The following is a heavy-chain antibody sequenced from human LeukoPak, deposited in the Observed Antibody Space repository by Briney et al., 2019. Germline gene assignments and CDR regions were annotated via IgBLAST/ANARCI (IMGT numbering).Heavy chain of an antibody. Sequence: ASVKVSCKVSGYTLTELSMHWVRQAPGKGLEWMGGFDPEDGETIYAQKFQGRVTMTEDTSTDTAYMGLSSLRSEDTAVYYCATLERGRNWFDPWGQGTLVTVSS. D-gene: IGHD1-1*01. J-gene: IGHJ5*02. CDR2: FDPEDGET. V-gene: IGHV1-24*01. CDR3: ATLERGRNWFDP. CDR1: GYTLTELS.